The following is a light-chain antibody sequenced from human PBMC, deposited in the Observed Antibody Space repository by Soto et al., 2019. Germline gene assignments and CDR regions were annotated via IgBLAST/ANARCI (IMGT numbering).Light chain of an antibody. J-gene: IGKJ1*01. CDR3: QQYGTWWT. CDR1: QSVSSN. CDR2: GAS. Sequence: EIVMTQSPATLSVSPGERATLSCRASQSVSSNLAWYQQKPGQAPRLLIYGASTRAIGIPARFSGSGSGTEFTLTISSLQSVDFAVYYCQQYGTWWTFGQGTKVEIK. V-gene: IGKV3-15*01.